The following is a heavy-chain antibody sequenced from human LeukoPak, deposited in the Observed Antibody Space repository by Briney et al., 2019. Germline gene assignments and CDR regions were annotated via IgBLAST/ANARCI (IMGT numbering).Heavy chain of an antibody. D-gene: IGHD5-12*01. CDR1: GLTFSSHW. J-gene: IGHJ5*02. Sequence: PGGSLRLSCAASGLTFSSHWMHWVRQAPGTGLVWVSRIHPDGSITTYADSVKGRFTISRDNAKNTLYLQMNSLRAADTAVYYCAPQQTYSPYNWFDPWGQGTLVTVS. V-gene: IGHV3-74*03. CDR3: APQQTYSPYNWFDP. CDR2: IHPDGSIT.